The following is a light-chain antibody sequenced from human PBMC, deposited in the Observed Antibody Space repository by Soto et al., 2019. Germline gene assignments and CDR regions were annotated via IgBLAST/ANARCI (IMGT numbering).Light chain of an antibody. Sequence: EIVLTQSPGTLSLSPGERXXXXXXXSQSVSSSYLAWYQQKPGQAPRLLIYXXSSRATGIPDRFSGSGSGTDFTLTISRLEPXDFAVYFCQQYGSSPXTFGQETKVDIK. CDR1: QSVSSSY. CDR2: XXS. V-gene: IGKV3-20*01. CDR3: QQYGSSPXT. J-gene: IGKJ1*01.